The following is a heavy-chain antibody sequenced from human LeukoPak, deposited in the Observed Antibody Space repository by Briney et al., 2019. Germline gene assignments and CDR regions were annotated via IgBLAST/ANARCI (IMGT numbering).Heavy chain of an antibody. V-gene: IGHV6-1*01. J-gene: IGHJ6*02. D-gene: IGHD1-26*01. Sequence: SQTLSLTCALSGDSVSSNSAAWTWLRQSPSRGLGWVGRTYYRSKWYNDYAVSVKSRITINPDTSKNHISLQLNSVTPEDTAVYYCAREWELLHYYYVMDVWGQGTTVTVFS. CDR2: TYYRSKWYN. CDR1: GDSVSSNSAA. CDR3: AREWELLHYYYVMDV.